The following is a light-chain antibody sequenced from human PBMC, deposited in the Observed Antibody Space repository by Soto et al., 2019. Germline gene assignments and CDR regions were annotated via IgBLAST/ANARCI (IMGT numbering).Light chain of an antibody. CDR3: SSYTSSSTQV. CDR2: DVS. J-gene: IGLJ2*01. Sequence: QSVLTRPASVSGSPGQSITISCTGTSSDVGGYNYVSWYQQHPGKAPKLMIYDVSNRPSGVSNRFSGSKSGNTASLTISGLQAEDEADYYCSSYTSSSTQVFGGGTKVTVL. V-gene: IGLV2-14*01. CDR1: SSDVGGYNY.